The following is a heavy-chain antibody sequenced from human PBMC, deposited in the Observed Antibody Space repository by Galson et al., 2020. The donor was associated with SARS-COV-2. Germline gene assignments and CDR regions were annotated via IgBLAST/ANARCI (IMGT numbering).Heavy chain of an antibody. Sequence: GESLKISCAASGFTFSSFAMPWVRQAPSQGLEWVAVISYEGSNKYYADSVKGRFTISRDNSKNTLYLPMNSLRAEGPAVYYCARQLGGSYPPYFDYWGKGSLVAVSS. J-gene: IGHJ4*02. CDR1: GFTFSSFA. V-gene: IGHV3-30*04. D-gene: IGHD1-26*01. CDR2: ISYEGSNK. CDR3: ARQLGGSYPPYFDY.